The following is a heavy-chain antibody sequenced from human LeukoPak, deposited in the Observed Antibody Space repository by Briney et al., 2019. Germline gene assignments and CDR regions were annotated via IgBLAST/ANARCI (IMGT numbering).Heavy chain of an antibody. Sequence: SGTLSLTCGVSGGSITSTNWWSWVRQPPGQGLEWIGEVSLSGLTNYNPSLSSRVIMALDTSKNHLSLHLTSVTAADTAAYYCSRENGAFSPFGYWGQGYLVTVFS. D-gene: IGHD2-8*01. J-gene: IGHJ4*02. CDR1: GGSITSTNW. V-gene: IGHV4-4*02. CDR2: VSLSGLT. CDR3: SRENGAFSPFGY.